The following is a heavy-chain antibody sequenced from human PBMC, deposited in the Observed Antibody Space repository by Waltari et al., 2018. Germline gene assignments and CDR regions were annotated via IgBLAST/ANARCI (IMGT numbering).Heavy chain of an antibody. Sequence: QVQLQQWGAGLLKPSETLSLTCAVYGGSFSGYYWSWIRQPPGKGLEWIGEINHSGSTNYNPSLKSRVTISVDTSKNQFSLKLSSVTAADTVVYYCARGLGWFGWYYFDYWGQGTLVTVSS. V-gene: IGHV4-34*01. J-gene: IGHJ4*02. CDR2: INHSGST. CDR1: GGSFSGYY. D-gene: IGHD3-10*01. CDR3: ARGLGWFGWYYFDY.